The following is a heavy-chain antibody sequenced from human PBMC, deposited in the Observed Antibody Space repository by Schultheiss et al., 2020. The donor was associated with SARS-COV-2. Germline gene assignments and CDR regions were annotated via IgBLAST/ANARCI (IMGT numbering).Heavy chain of an antibody. Sequence: SETLSLTCTVSGGSISSSSYYWGWIRQPPGKGLEWIGSIYHSGSTYYNPSLKSRVTISVDTSKNQFSLKLSSVTAADTAVYYCARSGGYWSSTSLYYFDYWGQGTLVTVSS. CDR3: ARSGGYWSSTSLYYFDY. D-gene: IGHD2-2*01. J-gene: IGHJ4*02. CDR1: GGSISSSSYY. CDR2: IYHSGST. V-gene: IGHV4-39*07.